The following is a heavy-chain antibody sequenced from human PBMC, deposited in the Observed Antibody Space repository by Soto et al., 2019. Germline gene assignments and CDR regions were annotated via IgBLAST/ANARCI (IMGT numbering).Heavy chain of an antibody. J-gene: IGHJ4*02. D-gene: IGHD3-22*01. CDR2: INHSGST. CDR3: ARLGYDSSGYSFDY. CDR1: GGSFIGYD. Sequence: PSETLSLTCAVEGGSFIGYDWTWIRQPPGTGLEWIGEINHSGSTNYNPSLKSRVTISVDTSKNQFSLKLTSVTAADTAVYYCARLGYDSSGYSFDYWGQGTLVTVSS. V-gene: IGHV4-34*01.